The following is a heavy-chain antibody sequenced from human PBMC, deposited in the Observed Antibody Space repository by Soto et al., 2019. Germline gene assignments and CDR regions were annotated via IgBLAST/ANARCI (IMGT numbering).Heavy chain of an antibody. J-gene: IGHJ5*02. D-gene: IGHD3-3*01. CDR3: ASVPGTIFGVVIMGAPNWFDP. Sequence: GASVKVSCKASGGTFSSYAISWVRQAPGQGLEWMGGIIPIFGTANYAQKFQGRVTITADESTSTAYMELSSLRSEDTAVYYCASVPGTIFGVVIMGAPNWFDPWGQGTLVTVSS. CDR2: IIPIFGTA. CDR1: GGTFSSYA. V-gene: IGHV1-69*13.